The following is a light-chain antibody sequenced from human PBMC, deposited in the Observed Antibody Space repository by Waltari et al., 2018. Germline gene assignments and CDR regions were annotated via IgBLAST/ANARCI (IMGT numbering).Light chain of an antibody. CDR1: QSVGTY. CDR3: QKYERLPAT. J-gene: IGKJ1*01. CDR2: GAS. V-gene: IGKV3-20*01. Sequence: EIVLTQSPGTLSLSPGERATLSCRASQSVGTYLAWYQQTPGQAPRLLIYGASNRAAGIPDRFSGSGSGTDVSLTISRLEPEDFAVYYCQKYERLPATFGQGTKVEIK.